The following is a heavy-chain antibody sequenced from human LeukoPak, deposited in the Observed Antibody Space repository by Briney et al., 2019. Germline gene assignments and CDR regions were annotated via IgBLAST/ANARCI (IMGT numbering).Heavy chain of an antibody. CDR2: IYHSGST. Sequence: SETLSLTWAVSGYSISSGYYWGWIRQPPGKGLEWIGSIYHSGSTYYNPSLKSRVTISVDTSKNQFSLKLSSVTAADTAVYYCARDLNYYDSSGFWDYWGQGTLVTVSS. J-gene: IGHJ4*02. D-gene: IGHD3-22*01. V-gene: IGHV4-38-2*02. CDR3: ARDLNYYDSSGFWDY. CDR1: GYSISSGYY.